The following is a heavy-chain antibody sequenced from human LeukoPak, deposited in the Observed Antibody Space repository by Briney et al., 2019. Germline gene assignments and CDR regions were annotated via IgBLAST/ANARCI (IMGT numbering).Heavy chain of an antibody. Sequence: GSLRLSCAASGFTFSDYYMSWIRQPPGKGLEWIGYIYYSGSTNYNPSLKSRVTISVDTSKNQFSLKLSSVTAADTAVYYCARCGASSSFFNWFDPWGQGTLVTVSS. CDR3: ARCGASSSFFNWFDP. V-gene: IGHV4-59*01. J-gene: IGHJ5*02. D-gene: IGHD6-13*01. CDR2: IYYSGST. CDR1: GFTFSDYY.